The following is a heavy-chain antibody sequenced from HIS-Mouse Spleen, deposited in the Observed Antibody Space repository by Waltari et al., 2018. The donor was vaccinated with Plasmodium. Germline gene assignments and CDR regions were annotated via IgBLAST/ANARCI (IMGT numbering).Heavy chain of an antibody. CDR1: GCSISSYY. D-gene: IGHD6-6*01. CDR3: ARGGYSSSSYYFDY. J-gene: IGHJ4*02. CDR2: IYYSGST. V-gene: IGHV4-59*01. Sequence: QVQLQESGPGLVKPSETLSLTCTVSGCSISSYYWRWIRQPPGKGLEWIAYIYYSGSTNYNPSLKSRVTISVDTSKNQFSLKLSSVTAADTAVFYCARGGYSSSSYYFDYWGQGTLVTVSS.